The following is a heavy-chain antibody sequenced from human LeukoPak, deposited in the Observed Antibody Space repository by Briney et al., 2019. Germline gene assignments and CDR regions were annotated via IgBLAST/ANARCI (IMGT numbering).Heavy chain of an antibody. Sequence: GGSLRLSCAASGLTFSSYWMHWVRQAPGKGLVWVSLINSDGSSTSYADSVKGRFTISRDNAKNTLYLQMNSLRAEDTAVYYCARDRGRRREGYNYPFDYWGQGTLVTVSS. CDR2: INSDGSST. CDR3: ARDRGRRREGYNYPFDY. CDR1: GLTFSSYW. V-gene: IGHV3-74*01. D-gene: IGHD5-24*01. J-gene: IGHJ4*02.